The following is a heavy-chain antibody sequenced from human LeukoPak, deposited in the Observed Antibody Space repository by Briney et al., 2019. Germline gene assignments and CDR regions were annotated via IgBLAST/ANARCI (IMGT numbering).Heavy chain of an antibody. Sequence: PSETLSLTCTVSGGSINNYYWSWIRQPPGKGLEWIGYASHSGSTNYNPSLKSRVTMSVDTSKNQFSLKLSSVTAADTAVYYCARDSGSYAEGYYFDYWGQGTLVTVSS. V-gene: IGHV4-59*12. CDR1: GGSINNYY. CDR3: ARDSGSYAEGYYFDY. CDR2: ASHSGST. J-gene: IGHJ4*02. D-gene: IGHD1-26*01.